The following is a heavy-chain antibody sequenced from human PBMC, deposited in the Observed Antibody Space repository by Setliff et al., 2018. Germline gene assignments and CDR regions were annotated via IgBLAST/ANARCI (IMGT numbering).Heavy chain of an antibody. Sequence: LRLSCAASGFTSSTYAMSWVRQAPGKGLEWVSTIYSGDRSTFYTDSVKGRFTIFRDGSKNTLFLHMTSLRAEDTAVYYCAKPQVELRWGFESWGQGTPVTVSS. CDR2: IYSGDRST. CDR3: AKPQVELRWGFES. CDR1: GFTSSTYA. V-gene: IGHV3-23*03. D-gene: IGHD1-7*01. J-gene: IGHJ4*02.